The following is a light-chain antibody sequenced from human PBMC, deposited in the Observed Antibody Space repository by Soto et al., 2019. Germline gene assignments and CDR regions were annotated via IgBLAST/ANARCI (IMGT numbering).Light chain of an antibody. Sequence: EIVLTQSPGTLSLSPGDSATLSCRASQSFGGTSLAWYQQKPGQSPRLLIYGASSRATGIPDRFSGSGSGTDFTLTISRLEPEDFAVYYCQQYGSSSYTFGQGTKVDIK. J-gene: IGKJ2*01. CDR2: GAS. V-gene: IGKV3-20*01. CDR3: QQYGSSSYT. CDR1: QSFGGTS.